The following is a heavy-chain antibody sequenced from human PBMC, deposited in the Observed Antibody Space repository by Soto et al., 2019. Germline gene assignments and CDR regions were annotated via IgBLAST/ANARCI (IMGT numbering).Heavy chain of an antibody. Sequence: PSETLSLTCAVYGGSFSGYYWSWIRQPPGKGLEWIGEINHSGSTNYNPSLKSRVTISVDTSKNQFSLKLSSVTAADTAVYYCARVVGYCSSTSCSRRYFDYWGQGTLVTVS. J-gene: IGHJ4*02. CDR1: GGSFSGYY. V-gene: IGHV4-34*01. CDR3: ARVVGYCSSTSCSRRYFDY. D-gene: IGHD2-2*01. CDR2: INHSGST.